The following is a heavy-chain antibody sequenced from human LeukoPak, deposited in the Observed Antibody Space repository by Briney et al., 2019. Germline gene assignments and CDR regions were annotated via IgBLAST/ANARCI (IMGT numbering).Heavy chain of an antibody. CDR3: ARDGGTYRFDP. V-gene: IGHV3-30-3*01. Sequence: HPGGSLRLSCAASGFTFSSYAMHWVRQAPGKGLEWVAVISYDGSNKYYADSVKGRFTISRDNSKNTLYLQMNSLRAEDTAVYYCARDGGTYRFDPWGQGTLVTVSS. CDR1: GFTFSSYA. CDR2: ISYDGSNK. J-gene: IGHJ5*02. D-gene: IGHD3-16*01.